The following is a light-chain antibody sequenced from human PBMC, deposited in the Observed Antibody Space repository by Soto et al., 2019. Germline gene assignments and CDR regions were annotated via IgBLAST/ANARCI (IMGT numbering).Light chain of an antibody. J-gene: IGKJ2*01. CDR3: QQYDNLPPYT. Sequence: DIQMTQSPSSLSASVGDRVTITCQASQDISNYLNWYQQKPGKAPKLLIYDASNLETGVPSRFSGSGSGTDFPFTISSLQPEDIATYYCQQYDNLPPYTFGQGTKLENK. V-gene: IGKV1-33*01. CDR2: DAS. CDR1: QDISNY.